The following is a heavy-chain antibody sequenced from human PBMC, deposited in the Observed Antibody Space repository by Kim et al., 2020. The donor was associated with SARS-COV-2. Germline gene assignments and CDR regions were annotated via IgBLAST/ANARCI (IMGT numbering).Heavy chain of an antibody. D-gene: IGHD3-16*01. J-gene: IGHJ6*02. CDR3: ARGGSYYGLDV. V-gene: IGHV4-39*01. CDR1: GGSISSSSYY. CDR2: IYYSGST. Sequence: SETLSLTCTVSGGSISSSSYYWGWIRQPPGKGLEWIGSIYYSGSTYYNPSLKSRVTISVDTSKNQFSLKLSSVTAADTVVYYCARGGSYYGLDVWGQGTT.